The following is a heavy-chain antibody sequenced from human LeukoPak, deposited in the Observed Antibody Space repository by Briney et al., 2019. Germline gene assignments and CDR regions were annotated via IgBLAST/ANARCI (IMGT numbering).Heavy chain of an antibody. CDR2: IYSGGST. J-gene: IGHJ3*01. CDR1: GFTVSSNY. Sequence: PGGSLRLSCAASGFTVSSNYMSWVRQAPGKGLEWVSVIYSGGSTYYADSVKGRFTISRDNSKNTLYLQMNSLRAEDTAVYYCARDQYSSTWYRGAFDVWGQGTMVSVSS. CDR3: ARDQYSSTWYRGAFDV. D-gene: IGHD6-13*01. V-gene: IGHV3-66*01.